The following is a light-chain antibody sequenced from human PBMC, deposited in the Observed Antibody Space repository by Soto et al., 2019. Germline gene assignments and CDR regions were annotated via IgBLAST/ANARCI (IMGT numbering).Light chain of an antibody. J-gene: IGKJ1*01. CDR1: QSVSSN. V-gene: IGKV3-15*01. CDR2: GAS. CDR3: QQYNNWPPWT. Sequence: EIVMTQSPATLSVSPGERATLSCRASQSVSSNLAWYQQKPGQAPRLLIYGASTRATGIPARFSGSGSGTESTLTISSLQSEDVAVYYCQQYNNWPPWTFGQGTKVEIK.